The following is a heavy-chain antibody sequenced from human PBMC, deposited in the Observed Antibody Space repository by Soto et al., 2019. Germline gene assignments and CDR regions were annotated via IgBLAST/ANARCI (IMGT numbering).Heavy chain of an antibody. Sequence: QVQLVQSGAEVKKPGSSVKVSCKASGGPFSDYSINWVRQAPGQRLEWMGGIIPIFATPNYAQKFQGRVTITADKSTSTAYMELSNLRSEDTAIYFCARDPDYDTNSSLGLVDYWCQGTLVTVTS. D-gene: IGHD3-9*01. V-gene: IGHV1-69*06. J-gene: IGHJ4*02. CDR2: IIPIFATP. CDR3: ARDPDYDTNSSLGLVDY. CDR1: GGPFSDYS.